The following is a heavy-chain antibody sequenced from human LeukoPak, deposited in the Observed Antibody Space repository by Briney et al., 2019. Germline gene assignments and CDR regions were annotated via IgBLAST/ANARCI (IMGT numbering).Heavy chain of an antibody. D-gene: IGHD3-10*01. CDR2: INPNSGGT. J-gene: IGHJ3*02. Sequence: GASVKVSCKASGYTFTGYYMHWVRQAPGQGLEWMGWINPNSGGTNYAQKFQGRVTMTRDTSISTAYMELSGLRSDDTAVYYCARMWFGEFDAFDIWGQGTMVTVSS. V-gene: IGHV1-2*02. CDR1: GYTFTGYY. CDR3: ARMWFGEFDAFDI.